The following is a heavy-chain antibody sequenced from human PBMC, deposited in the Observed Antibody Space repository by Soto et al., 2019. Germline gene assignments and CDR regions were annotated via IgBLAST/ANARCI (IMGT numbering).Heavy chain of an antibody. CDR3: AKDKGRGYSYGILDY. Sequence: PGGSLRLSCAASGFTFSSYAMSWVRQAPGKRLEWVSAISGSGGSTYYADSVKGRFTISRDNSKNTLYLQMNSLRAEDTAVYYCAKDKGRGYSYGILDYWGQGTLVTVSS. V-gene: IGHV3-23*01. CDR1: GFTFSSYA. D-gene: IGHD5-18*01. J-gene: IGHJ4*02. CDR2: ISGSGGST.